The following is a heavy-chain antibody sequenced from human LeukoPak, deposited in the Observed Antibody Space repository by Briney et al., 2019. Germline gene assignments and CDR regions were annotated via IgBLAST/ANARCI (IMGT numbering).Heavy chain of an antibody. Sequence: PGGSLRLSCTVSGFSFSNYWMSWVSQARGKGLEWMANMNQDETETNYVDSVKGRFIISRDNGKNSLFLRMNSLRVEDTAMYYCARVRSPPEDNSNYRPVDYWGQGILVTVSS. D-gene: IGHD1-1*01. J-gene: IGHJ4*02. V-gene: IGHV3-7*03. CDR2: MNQDETET. CDR1: GFSFSNYW. CDR3: ARVRSPPEDNSNYRPVDY.